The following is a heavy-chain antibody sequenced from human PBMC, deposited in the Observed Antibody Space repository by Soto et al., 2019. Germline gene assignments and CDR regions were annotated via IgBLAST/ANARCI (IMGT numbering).Heavy chain of an antibody. J-gene: IGHJ5*02. D-gene: IGHD3-3*01. CDR3: ARVMPYDFWSGYLTTGWFDP. Sequence: ASVKVSCKASGYTFTSYGISWVRQAPGQGLEWMGWISAYNGNTNYAQKLQGRVTMTTDTSTSTAYMELRSLRSDDPAVYYCARVMPYDFWSGYLTTGWFDPCGQRPLLTVTS. V-gene: IGHV1-18*01. CDR1: GYTFTSYG. CDR2: ISAYNGNT.